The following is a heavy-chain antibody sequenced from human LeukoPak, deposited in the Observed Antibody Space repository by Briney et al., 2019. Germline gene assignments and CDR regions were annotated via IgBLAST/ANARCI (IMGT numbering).Heavy chain of an antibody. CDR1: GNTFPGNY. V-gene: IGHV1-2*02. D-gene: IGHD6-13*01. Sequence: ASVKVSCKASGNTFPGNYLHWVRQAPGQGPEWMGWINPSSGGTNPAQKFQGRVAMTRDTSISTVYIQLKRLTPDDTAVYYCAGGSSYYFFDYWGQGVLVTVSS. CDR2: INPSSGGT. CDR3: AGGSSYYFFDY. J-gene: IGHJ4*02.